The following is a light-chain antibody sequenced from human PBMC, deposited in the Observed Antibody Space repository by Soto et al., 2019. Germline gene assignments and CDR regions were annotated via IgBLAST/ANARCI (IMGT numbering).Light chain of an antibody. Sequence: CVLTQPPSGSGTPGQRVASSCSGSSSNIGSNYVYWYQQLPGTAPKLLIYRNNQRPSGVPDRFSGSKSGTSASLAISGLRSEDEADYYCAAWDDSLSGLYVFGTGTKVTVL. CDR1: SSNIGSNY. J-gene: IGLJ1*01. CDR3: AAWDDSLSGLYV. CDR2: RNN. V-gene: IGLV1-47*01.